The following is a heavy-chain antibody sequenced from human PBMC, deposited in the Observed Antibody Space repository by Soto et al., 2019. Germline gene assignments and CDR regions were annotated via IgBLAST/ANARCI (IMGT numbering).Heavy chain of an antibody. V-gene: IGHV4-30-4*01. CDR3: ASNSYGYIFYDS. Sequence: QVQLQESGPGLVKPSQTLSLTCTVSGGSISSGDNYWSWIRQPPGKGLEWIGYIYYSGSTYYNPSLKRRVTISVDTPKNLSPLKLNSVTAADTAVYYCASNSYGYIFYDSWGQGTLVTVSS. D-gene: IGHD5-18*01. J-gene: IGHJ4*02. CDR1: GGSISSGDNY. CDR2: IYYSGST.